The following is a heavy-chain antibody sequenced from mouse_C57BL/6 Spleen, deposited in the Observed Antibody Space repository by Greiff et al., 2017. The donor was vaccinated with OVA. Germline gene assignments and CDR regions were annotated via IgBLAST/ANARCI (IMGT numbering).Heavy chain of an antibody. CDR1: GYAFSSSW. D-gene: IGHD1-1*01. J-gene: IGHJ2*01. CDR3: AIGGSSPFDY. V-gene: IGHV1-82*01. Sequence: QVQLQQSGPELVKPGASVKISCKASGYAFSSSWMNWVKQRPGKGLEWIGRLYPGDGDTNYNGKFKGKATLTADKSSSKAYMQLSSLTSEDSAVDCCAIGGSSPFDYWGQGTTLTVSS. CDR2: LYPGDGDT.